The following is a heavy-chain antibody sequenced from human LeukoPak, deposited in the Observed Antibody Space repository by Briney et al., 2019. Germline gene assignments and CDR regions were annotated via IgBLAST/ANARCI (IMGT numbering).Heavy chain of an antibody. Sequence: SETLSLTCTVSGYSISGGFYWDSIRPPPGKGLDWIGSFYRSGSSHYNPSLTSRVTISVDTSKNHFSVKLCSVTAADTAVYYCARGVGDTTFGLADYWGQGTLVTVSS. CDR2: FYRSGSS. CDR3: ARGVGDTTFGLADY. D-gene: IGHD1-26*01. V-gene: IGHV4-38-2*02. J-gene: IGHJ4*02. CDR1: GYSISGGFY.